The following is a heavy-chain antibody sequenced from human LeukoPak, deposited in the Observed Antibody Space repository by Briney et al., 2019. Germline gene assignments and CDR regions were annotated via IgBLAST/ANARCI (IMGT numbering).Heavy chain of an antibody. CDR1: GYSITNTYY. V-gene: IGHV4-38-2*02. D-gene: IGHD3-22*01. J-gene: IGHJ5*02. CDR3: ARQGGGYDSSGYWHWFGP. Sequence: PSETLSLTCTASGYSITNTYYWGWIRQPPGKGLEWIGSIYYSGSTLYNPSLKSRVTMSIDTSTDQFSLNLTSVTAADTAVYYCARQGGGYDSSGYWHWFGPWGQGTLVTVSS. CDR2: IYYSGST.